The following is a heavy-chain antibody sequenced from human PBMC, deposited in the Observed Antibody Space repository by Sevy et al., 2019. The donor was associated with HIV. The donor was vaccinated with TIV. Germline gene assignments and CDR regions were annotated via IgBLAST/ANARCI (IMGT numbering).Heavy chain of an antibody. CDR2: ISSRCSTI. J-gene: IGHJ4*02. V-gene: IGHV3-48*02. Sequence: GESLKISCAASGFTFSSYSMNWVRQAPGKGLEWVSYISSRCSTIFLTDSVEGRFTIPTDNAKNSLFLQMNSLRDEDTAVYYCARGEGGYGSESFDYWGQGTRVTVSS. CDR1: GFTFSSYS. CDR3: ARGEGGYGSESFDY. D-gene: IGHD3-10*01.